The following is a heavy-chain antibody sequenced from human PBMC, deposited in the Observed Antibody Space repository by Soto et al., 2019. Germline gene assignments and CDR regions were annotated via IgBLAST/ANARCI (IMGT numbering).Heavy chain of an antibody. CDR3: ARDLAVGYSHNYYGMDV. CDR1: GYTFTGYY. D-gene: IGHD2-15*01. CDR2: INPNSGGT. J-gene: IGHJ6*02. Sequence: QVQLVQSGAEVKKPGASVKVSCKASGYTFTGYYMHWVRQAPGQGLEWMGWINPNSGGTNYAQKFQGWVTMTRDTSISTAYMELSRLRSDDTAVYYCARDLAVGYSHNYYGMDVWGQGTTVTISS. V-gene: IGHV1-2*04.